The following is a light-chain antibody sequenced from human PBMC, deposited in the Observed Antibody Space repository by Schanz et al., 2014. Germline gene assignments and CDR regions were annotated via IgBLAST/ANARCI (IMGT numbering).Light chain of an antibody. J-gene: IGKJ1*01. V-gene: IGKV3-15*01. CDR2: DAS. Sequence: EIVMTQSPATLSVSPGERATLSCRASQSVSSNFAWYQQKPGQAPRLLIYDASTRATGIPARFSGSGSGTEFTLTIRSLQSEDFAVYYCQQYNNWPPGRTFGQGTKVEIK. CDR3: QQYNNWPPGRT. CDR1: QSVSSN.